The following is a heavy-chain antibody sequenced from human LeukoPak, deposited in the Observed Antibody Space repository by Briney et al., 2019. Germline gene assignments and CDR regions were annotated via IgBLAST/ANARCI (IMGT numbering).Heavy chain of an antibody. CDR2: MNPNSGNT. J-gene: IGHJ5*02. CDR3: ARGPRNIVATGRDWFDP. D-gene: IGHD5-12*01. V-gene: IGHV1-8*03. CDR1: GYTFTSHD. Sequence: ASVKVSCKASGYTFTSHDINWVRQATGQGLEWMGWMNPNSGNTGYAQKFQGRVTITGNNSISTAYMELSSLRSEDTAVYYCARGPRNIVATGRDWFDPWCQGTLVTVSS.